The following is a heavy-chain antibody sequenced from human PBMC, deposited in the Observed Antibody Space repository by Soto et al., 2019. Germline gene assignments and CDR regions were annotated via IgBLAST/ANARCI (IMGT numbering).Heavy chain of an antibody. CDR1: GYIFTTYW. J-gene: IGHJ6*02. D-gene: IGHD6-19*01. Sequence: GESLKISCQASGYIFTTYWISWVRQMPGKGLECMGRIDPTDSYTDYGPSFEGHVTMSVDRSINTAYLQWTSLKASDTAMYYCARSKRGAYSSGWYSLSGYYNYGIDVWGQGTKVTVSS. CDR3: ARSKRGAYSSGWYSLSGYYNYGIDV. CDR2: IDPTDSYT. V-gene: IGHV5-10-1*01.